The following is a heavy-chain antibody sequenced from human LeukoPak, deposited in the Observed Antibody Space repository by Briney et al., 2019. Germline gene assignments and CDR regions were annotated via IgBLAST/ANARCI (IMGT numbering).Heavy chain of an antibody. V-gene: IGHV3-21*01. D-gene: IGHD3-16*01. CDR3: IRDLFDDYSLDY. CDR1: GFTFSSYS. CDR2: INSDSSIM. Sequence: GGSLRLSCAASGFTFSSYSMNWVRQAPGNGLEWVSSINSDSSIMYYAESVKGRFTISRDNARNSLYLQMNSLRAEDTAVYYCIRDLFDDYSLDYWGQGALVTVSS. J-gene: IGHJ4*02.